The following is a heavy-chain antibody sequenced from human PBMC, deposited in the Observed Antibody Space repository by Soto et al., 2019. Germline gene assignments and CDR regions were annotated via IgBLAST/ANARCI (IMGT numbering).Heavy chain of an antibody. Sequence: LRLSCAASGFTFSSYAMSWVRQAPGKGLEWVSAISGSGGSTYYADSVKGRFTISRDNSKNTLYLQMNSLRAEDTAVYYCANPGATRGITYFDYWGQGTLVTVS. CDR1: GFTFSSYA. J-gene: IGHJ4*02. CDR3: ANPGATRGITYFDY. D-gene: IGHD1-26*01. CDR2: ISGSGGST. V-gene: IGHV3-23*01.